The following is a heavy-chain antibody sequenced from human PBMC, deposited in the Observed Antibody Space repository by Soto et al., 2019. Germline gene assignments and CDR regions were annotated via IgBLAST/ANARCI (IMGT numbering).Heavy chain of an antibody. CDR3: ARGGTTIDY. CDR2: ISAYNGNT. J-gene: IGHJ4*02. D-gene: IGHD4-17*01. V-gene: IGHV1-18*01. Sequence: QVQLVQSGAEVKKPGSYVKVSCKASGYTFTNFGISWVRQAPGQGLEWMGWISAYNGNTNYAQKFQGRVTMTTDTSTSTAYMEVRGLIFDDPAVYSCARGGTTIDYWRQRTLVTVSS. CDR1: GYTFTNFG.